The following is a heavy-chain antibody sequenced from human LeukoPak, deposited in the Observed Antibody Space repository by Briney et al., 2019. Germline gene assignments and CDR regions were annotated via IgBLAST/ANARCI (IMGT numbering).Heavy chain of an antibody. CDR3: ARGGSSIAALTHYYYGMDV. J-gene: IGHJ6*02. CDR1: GFTFSSYG. Sequence: GRSLRLSCAASGFTFSSYGMHWVRQAPGKGLEWVAVIWYDGSNKYYADSVKGRFTISRDNSKNTLYLQMNSLRAEDTAVYYCARGGSSIAALTHYYYGMDVWGQGTTVTVSS. D-gene: IGHD6-6*01. CDR2: IWYDGSNK. V-gene: IGHV3-33*01.